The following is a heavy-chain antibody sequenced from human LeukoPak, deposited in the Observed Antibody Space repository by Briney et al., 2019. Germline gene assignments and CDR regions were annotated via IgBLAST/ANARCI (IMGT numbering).Heavy chain of an antibody. J-gene: IGHJ3*02. Sequence: GASVKVSCKASGYTFTSYGISWVRQAPGQGLEWMGWISAYNGNTNYAQKLQGRVTMTTDTSTSTAYMELRSLRSDDTAVYYCARDRHGITIFGVVTHDAFDIWGKGTMVTVPS. CDR2: ISAYNGNT. CDR1: GYTFTSYG. D-gene: IGHD3-3*01. CDR3: ARDRHGITIFGVVTHDAFDI. V-gene: IGHV1-18*01.